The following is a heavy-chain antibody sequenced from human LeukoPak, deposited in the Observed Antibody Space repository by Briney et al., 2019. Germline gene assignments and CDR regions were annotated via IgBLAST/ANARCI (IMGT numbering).Heavy chain of an antibody. J-gene: IGHJ4*02. Sequence: PSETLSLTCAVYGGSFSGYYWSWIRQPPGKGLGWIGEINHSGSTNYNPSLKSRVTISVDTSKNQFSLKLSSVTAADTAVYYCAGLGATTPQDYWGQGTLVTVSS. CDR3: AGLGATTPQDY. CDR1: GGSFSGYY. V-gene: IGHV4-34*01. CDR2: INHSGST. D-gene: IGHD1-26*01.